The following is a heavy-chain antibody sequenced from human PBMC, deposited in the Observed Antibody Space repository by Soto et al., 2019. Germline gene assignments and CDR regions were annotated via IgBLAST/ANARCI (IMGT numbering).Heavy chain of an antibody. CDR3: ARDRNGDYGVGWFDP. Sequence: SETLSLTCTVSGGSISSGGYYWSWIRQHPGKGLEWIGYIYYSGSTYYNPSLKSRVTISVDTSKNQFSLKLSSVTAADTAVYYCARDRNGDYGVGWFDPWGQGTLVTVSS. V-gene: IGHV4-31*03. D-gene: IGHD4-17*01. J-gene: IGHJ5*02. CDR1: GGSISSGGYY. CDR2: IYYSGST.